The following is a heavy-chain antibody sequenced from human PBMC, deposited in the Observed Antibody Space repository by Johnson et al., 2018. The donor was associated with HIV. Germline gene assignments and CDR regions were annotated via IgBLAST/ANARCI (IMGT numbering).Heavy chain of an antibody. Sequence: QVQLVESGGGVVQPGGSLRLSCAASGVTISSFGMHWVRQAPGKGLEWVAFIRFDGSYEYYSNSVKGRFTISRDNSKNTLYLQMNSLRPEDTAVYYCTKVWGFYHGQYHDAFDIWGQGTMVTVSS. CDR1: GVTISSFG. J-gene: IGHJ3*02. CDR2: IRFDGSYE. D-gene: IGHD3-10*01. V-gene: IGHV3-30*02. CDR3: TKVWGFYHGQYHDAFDI.